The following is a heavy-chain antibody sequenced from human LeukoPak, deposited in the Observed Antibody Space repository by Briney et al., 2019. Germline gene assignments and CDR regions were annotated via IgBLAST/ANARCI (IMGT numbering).Heavy chain of an antibody. CDR2: ISYDGSNR. D-gene: IGHD2-2*01. J-gene: IGHJ4*02. CDR1: GFTFSTYA. V-gene: IGHV3-30-3*01. Sequence: GGSLRLSCAASGFTFSTYAMHWVRQAPGKGLEWVAVISYDGSNRYADSVKGRFTISRDSSRHTVYLQMNSLRDEDTAVYYCERDQGYCTTTSCYSIGGYFDYWGQGTLVTVSS. CDR3: ERDQGYCTTTSCYSIGGYFDY.